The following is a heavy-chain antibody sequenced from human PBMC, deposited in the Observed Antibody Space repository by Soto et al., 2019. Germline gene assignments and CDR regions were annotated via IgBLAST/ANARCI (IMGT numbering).Heavy chain of an antibody. V-gene: IGHV1-8*01. CDR2: MNPNSGNT. CDR3: ARDTVTTSYYYGMDV. D-gene: IGHD4-4*01. J-gene: IGHJ6*02. Sequence: QVQLVQSGAEVKKPGASVKVSCKASGYTFTSYDINWVRQATGQGLEWMGWMNPNSGNTGYAQKFQGRVTMTRNTSLSTAYMELSSLRSEGTAVYYCARDTVTTSYYYGMDVWGQGTTVTVSS. CDR1: GYTFTSYD.